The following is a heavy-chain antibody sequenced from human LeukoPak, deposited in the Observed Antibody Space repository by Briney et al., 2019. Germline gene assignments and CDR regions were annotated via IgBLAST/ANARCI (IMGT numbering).Heavy chain of an antibody. CDR1: GYTLTELS. J-gene: IGHJ4*02. CDR3: ATEFPSYYYDSSGPLEY. Sequence: ASVKVSCTVSGYTLTELSMHWVRQAPGKGLGWRGGFDPEDGETIYAQKFQGRVTMTEDTSTDTAYMELSSLRSEDTAVYYCATEFPSYYYDSSGPLEYWGQGTLVTVSS. V-gene: IGHV1-24*01. D-gene: IGHD3-22*01. CDR2: FDPEDGET.